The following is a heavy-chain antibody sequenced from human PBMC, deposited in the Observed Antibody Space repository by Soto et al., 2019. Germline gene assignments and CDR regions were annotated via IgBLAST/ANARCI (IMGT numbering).Heavy chain of an antibody. D-gene: IGHD2-21*02. Sequence: PSETLSLTCAVSGYSISSGYYWGWIRQPPGKGLEWIGSIYHSGSTYYNPSLKSRVTISVDTSKNQFSLKLSSVTAADTAVYYCARLGRYCGGDCYTESLDYWGQGTLVTVSS. V-gene: IGHV4-38-2*01. CDR1: GYSISSGYY. J-gene: IGHJ4*02. CDR2: IYHSGST. CDR3: ARLGRYCGGDCYTESLDY.